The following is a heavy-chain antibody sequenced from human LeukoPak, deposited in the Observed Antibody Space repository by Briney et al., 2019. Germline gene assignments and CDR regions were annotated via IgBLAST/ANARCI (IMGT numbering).Heavy chain of an antibody. CDR3: ARVGTTGGTWSWFDP. J-gene: IGHJ5*02. CDR1: GYTFTSYA. Sequence: ASVKVSCKASGYTFTSYAMHWVRQAPGQRLEWMGWINAGNGNTKYSQEFQGRVTISRDTSASTVYMELSSLRSEDMAVYYCARVGTTGGTWSWFDPWGQGTLVTVSS. D-gene: IGHD1-1*01. V-gene: IGHV1-3*03. CDR2: INAGNGNT.